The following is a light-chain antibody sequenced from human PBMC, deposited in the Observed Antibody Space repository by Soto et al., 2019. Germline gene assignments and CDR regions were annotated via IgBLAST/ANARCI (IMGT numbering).Light chain of an antibody. J-gene: IGLJ2*01. V-gene: IGLV1-40*01. CDR3: QSYDSSLSAL. Sequence: QSVLTQPPSVSGAPGQRVTISCTGSSSNIGAGYDVHWYQQLPGTAPKLLIYGNSNRPSGVPDRFSGSKSGTSASLAITGLLSEDEADYYLQSYDSSLSALFGGGTKLTGL. CDR2: GNS. CDR1: SSNIGAGYD.